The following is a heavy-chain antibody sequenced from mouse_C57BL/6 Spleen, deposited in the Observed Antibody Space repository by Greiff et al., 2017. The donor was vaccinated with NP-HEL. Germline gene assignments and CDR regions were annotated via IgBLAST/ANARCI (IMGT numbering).Heavy chain of an antibody. CDR3: ARGGSPVVARYFDV. CDR1: GYTFTSYW. D-gene: IGHD1-1*01. V-gene: IGHV1-53*01. Sequence: QVQLQQPGTELVKPGASVKLSCKASGYTFTSYWMHWVKQRPGQGLEWIGNINPSNGGTNYNEKFKSKATLTVDKSASTPYMQLSDLTSEDSAVYYCARGGSPVVARYFDVWGTGTTVTVSS. CDR2: INPSNGGT. J-gene: IGHJ1*03.